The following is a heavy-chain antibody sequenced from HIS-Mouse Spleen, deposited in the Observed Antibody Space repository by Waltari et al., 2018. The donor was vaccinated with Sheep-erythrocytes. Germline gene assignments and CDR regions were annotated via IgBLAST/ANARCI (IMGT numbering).Heavy chain of an antibody. CDR3: ARDEGTYYDCWSGYPPSYYFDY. Sequence: QLQLQESGPGLVKPSETLSLTCTVPGGSISSSSYYWGWIRQPPGKGLEWIGSIYYSGGAYYDPYLKSRVTIAVDTSTHQFSLKLSSVTAADTAVYYCARDEGTYYDCWSGYPPSYYFDYWGQGTLVTVSS. CDR1: GGSISSSSYY. J-gene: IGHJ4*02. V-gene: IGHV4-39*07. D-gene: IGHD3-3*01. CDR2: IYYSGGA.